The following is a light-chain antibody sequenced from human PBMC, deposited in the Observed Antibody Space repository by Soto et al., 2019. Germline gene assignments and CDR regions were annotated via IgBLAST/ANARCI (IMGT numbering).Light chain of an antibody. V-gene: IGKV3-15*01. Sequence: EIVMTQSPATLSVSPGERVTLSCRATHSVGGNLAWYQQTPGQAPRLLIYDASTRATGIPARVSGSGSGTEFTLTNSSLLSEDFAVYFCQQYNNWPPYTFGQGTKLEIK. CDR1: HSVGGN. CDR3: QQYNNWPPYT. CDR2: DAS. J-gene: IGKJ2*01.